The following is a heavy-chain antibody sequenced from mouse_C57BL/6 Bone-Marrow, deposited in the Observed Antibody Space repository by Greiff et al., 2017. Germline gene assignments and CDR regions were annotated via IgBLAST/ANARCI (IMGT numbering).Heavy chain of an antibody. CDR2: IYPRSGNT. Sequence: VQLQQSGAELARPGASVKLSCKASGYTFTSYGISWVKQRPGQGLEWIGEIYPRSGNTYYNEKFKGKATLTADKSSSTAYMELRSLTSEDSAVYFCARLGSCYAMDYWGQGTSVTVSA. CDR3: ARLGSCYAMDY. CDR1: GYTFTSYG. J-gene: IGHJ4*01. V-gene: IGHV1-81*01.